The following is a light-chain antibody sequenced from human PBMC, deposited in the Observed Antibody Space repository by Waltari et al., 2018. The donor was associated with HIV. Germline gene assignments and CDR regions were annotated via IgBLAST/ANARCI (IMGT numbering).Light chain of an antibody. CDR2: SAS. J-gene: IGKJ5*01. CDR1: QSVTNN. V-gene: IGKV3-15*01. Sequence: DIAMPHSPAPLSVSPGGRATLACRASQSVTNNLAWYQQKPGQAPRLLIFSASARASGVPGRFSASGSGTEFTLTISSLQPEDSAVYYCQHYNSRPPLTFGQGTRVEIK. CDR3: QHYNSRPPLT.